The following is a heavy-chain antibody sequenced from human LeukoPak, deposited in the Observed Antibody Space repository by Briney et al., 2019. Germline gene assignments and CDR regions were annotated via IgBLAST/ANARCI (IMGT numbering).Heavy chain of an antibody. CDR2: ISSSSSYI. J-gene: IGHJ6*04. Sequence: GGSLRLSCAASGFTFSSYSMNWVRQAPGKGLEWVSSISSSSSYIYYADSVKGRLTISRDNAKNSLYLQMNSLRAGDTAVYYCARPSRLTGMDVWGKGTTVTVSS. CDR3: ARPSRLTGMDV. V-gene: IGHV3-21*01. CDR1: GFTFSSYS. D-gene: IGHD2-2*01.